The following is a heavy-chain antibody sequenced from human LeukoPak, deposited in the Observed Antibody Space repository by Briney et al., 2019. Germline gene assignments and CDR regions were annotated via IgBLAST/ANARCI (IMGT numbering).Heavy chain of an antibody. CDR1: GCTFTDYY. J-gene: IGHJ4*02. CDR2: VDPEDGET. CDR3: ATRGYSGYDVDY. D-gene: IGHD5-12*01. Sequence: AASVKVSCKVSGCTFTDYYMHWVQQAPGKGLEWMGLVDPEDGETIYAEKFQGRVTITADTSTDTAYMELSSLRSEDTAVYYCATRGYSGYDVDYWGQGTLVTVSS. V-gene: IGHV1-69-2*01.